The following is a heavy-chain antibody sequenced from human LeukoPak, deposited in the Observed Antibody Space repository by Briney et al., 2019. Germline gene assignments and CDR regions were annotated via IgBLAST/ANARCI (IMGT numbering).Heavy chain of an antibody. CDR2: ISTSGSYI. D-gene: IGHD2-15*01. J-gene: IGHJ5*02. CDR1: GFIFSSYS. CDR3: ARDPRPDSKVVGAAIFWFDP. V-gene: IGHV3-21*01. Sequence: GGSLRLSCATSGFIFSSYSMNWVRQAPGKGLEWVSCISTSGSYIYYADSVKGRFAISRDNAKNSLYLQMNSLRAEDTAVYYCARDPRPDSKVVGAAIFWFDPWGQGTLVTVS.